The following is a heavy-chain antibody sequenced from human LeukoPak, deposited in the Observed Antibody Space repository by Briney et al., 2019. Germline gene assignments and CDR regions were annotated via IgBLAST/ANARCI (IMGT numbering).Heavy chain of an antibody. J-gene: IGHJ4*02. CDR2: ITDSGDTT. CDR1: GFTFNNLA. CDR3: AKTGQFDY. V-gene: IGHV3-23*01. Sequence: GGSLRLSCAASGFTFNNLAMSWVRLAPGKGLEWVSSITDSGDTTYYADSVKGRFTISRDNSKNTLYVQMNSLSAEDTAVYYCAKTGQFDYWGQGTLVTVSS.